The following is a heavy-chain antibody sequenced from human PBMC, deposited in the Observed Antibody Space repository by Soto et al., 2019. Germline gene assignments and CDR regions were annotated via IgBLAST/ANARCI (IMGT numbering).Heavy chain of an antibody. J-gene: IGHJ5*02. CDR2: IYYSGST. D-gene: IGHD2-2*01. CDR3: ALGRIYCSSTSCSNWFDP. CDR1: GGSISSYY. Sequence: QVQLQESGPGLVKPSETLSLTCTVSGGSISSYYWSWIRQPPGKGLEWIGYIYYSGSTNYNPSLKSRVTISVDTSKNQFSLKLSSVTAADTAVYYCALGRIYCSSTSCSNWFDPWGQGTLVTVSS. V-gene: IGHV4-59*01.